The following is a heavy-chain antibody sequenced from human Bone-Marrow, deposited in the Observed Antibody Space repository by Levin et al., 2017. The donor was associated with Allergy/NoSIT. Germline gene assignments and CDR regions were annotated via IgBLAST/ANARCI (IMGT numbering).Heavy chain of an antibody. CDR2: IYPGDSDT. J-gene: IGHJ5*02. CDR1: GYSFTSYW. Sequence: GESLKISCKGSGYSFTSYWIGWVRQMPGKGLEWMGIIYPGDSDTRYSPSFQGQVTISADKSISTAYLQWSSLKASDTAMYYCASSAGTAFKYNWFDPWGQGTLVTVSS. V-gene: IGHV5-51*01. CDR3: ASSAGTAFKYNWFDP.